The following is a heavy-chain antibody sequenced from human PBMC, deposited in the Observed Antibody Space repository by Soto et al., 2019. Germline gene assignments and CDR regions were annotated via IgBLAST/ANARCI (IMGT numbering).Heavy chain of an antibody. CDR3: AKDASSSSGMDV. CDR1: GFTFSSYS. D-gene: IGHD6-6*01. Sequence: PGGSLRLSCAASGFTFSSYSMNWVRQAPGKGLEWVSYISSSSTIYYADSVKGRFTISRDNAKNSLYLQMNSLRAEDTAVYYCAKDASSSSGMDVWGQGTTVTVSS. V-gene: IGHV3-48*01. J-gene: IGHJ6*02. CDR2: ISSSSTI.